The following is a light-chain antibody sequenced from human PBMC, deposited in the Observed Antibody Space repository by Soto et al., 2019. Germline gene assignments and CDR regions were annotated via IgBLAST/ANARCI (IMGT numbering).Light chain of an antibody. CDR2: DAS. J-gene: IGKJ2*02. CDR3: QQSFFMPRT. CDR1: RNIWTY. Sequence: DVQMTQSPSSLSASVGDRVTITCRASRNIWTYLNLYQQKAGKAPSLLIYDASTLQAGVPSRFSGSGSGTDFSLTISSVQPEDFASYYCQQSFFMPRTFGQGTKLEIK. V-gene: IGKV1-39*01.